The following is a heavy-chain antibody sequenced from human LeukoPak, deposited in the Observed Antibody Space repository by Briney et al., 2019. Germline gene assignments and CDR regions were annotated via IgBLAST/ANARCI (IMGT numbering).Heavy chain of an antibody. CDR1: GYTFTGYY. V-gene: IGHV1-2*02. CDR2: INPYDGVT. D-gene: IGHD4-17*01. Sequence: ASVKVSCKASGYTFTGYYIHWVRQAPGQGLEWMGWINPYDGVTNYPQKLQGRFTMTRDTSISTAYMELTRLRSDHTAVYYCARGRGGYGDYCCYFDLWGRGTLVTVSS. CDR3: ARGRGGYGDYCCYFDL. J-gene: IGHJ2*01.